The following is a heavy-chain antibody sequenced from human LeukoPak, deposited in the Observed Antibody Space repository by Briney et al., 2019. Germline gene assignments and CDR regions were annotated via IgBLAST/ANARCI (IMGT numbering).Heavy chain of an antibody. D-gene: IGHD2/OR15-2a*01. Sequence: GRSLRLSCAASGFTFSSYAMTWVRQAPGKGLEWVSTISGSGANTYYADSVKGRFTISRDNSKNTLSLQMNSLRVEDTALYYCAKYSDSTGAHYFDYWGQGTLVTVSS. CDR2: ISGSGANT. V-gene: IGHV3-23*01. CDR3: AKYSDSTGAHYFDY. CDR1: GFTFSSYA. J-gene: IGHJ4*02.